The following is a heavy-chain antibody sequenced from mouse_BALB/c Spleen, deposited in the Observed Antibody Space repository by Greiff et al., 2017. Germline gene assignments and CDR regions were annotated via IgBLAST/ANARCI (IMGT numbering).Heavy chain of an antibody. CDR3: AKHVDYYYGSSYPLWYFDV. J-gene: IGHJ1*01. V-gene: IGHV2-6-5*01. CDR2: IWGGGST. D-gene: IGHD1-1*01. Sequence: VQLQESGPGLVAPSQSLSITCTVSGFSLTDYGVSWIRQPPGKGLEWLGVIWGGGSTYYNSALKSRLSISKDNSKSQVFLKMNSLQTDDTAMYYCAKHVDYYYGSSYPLWYFDVWGAGTTVTVSS. CDR1: GFSLTDYG.